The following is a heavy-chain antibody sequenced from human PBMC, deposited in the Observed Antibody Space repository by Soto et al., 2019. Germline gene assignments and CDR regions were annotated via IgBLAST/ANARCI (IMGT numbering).Heavy chain of an antibody. D-gene: IGHD1-26*01. J-gene: IGHJ3*02. V-gene: IGHV1-46*03. Sequence: ASVKVSCKASGYTFTIYYMHRVRQAPGQGLEWMGIINPSGGSTSYAQKFQGRVTMTRDTSTSTVYMELSSLRSEDTAVYYCARRGAVDDYAFDIWGQGTMVTVSS. CDR2: INPSGGST. CDR3: ARRGAVDDYAFDI. CDR1: GYTFTIYY.